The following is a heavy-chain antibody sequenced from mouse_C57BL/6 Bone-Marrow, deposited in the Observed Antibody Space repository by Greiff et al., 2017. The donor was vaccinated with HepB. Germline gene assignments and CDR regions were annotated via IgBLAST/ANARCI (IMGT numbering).Heavy chain of an antibody. CDR3: AREILPYYYGSSYERYFDY. Sequence: VKLMESGAELMKPGASVKLSCKATGYTFTGYWIEWVKQRPGHGLEWIGEILPGSGSTNYNEKFKGKATFTADTSSNTAYMQLSSLTTEDSAIYYCAREILPYYYGSSYERYFDYWGQGTTLTVSS. V-gene: IGHV1-9*01. CDR2: ILPGSGST. J-gene: IGHJ2*01. D-gene: IGHD1-1*01. CDR1: GYTFTGYW.